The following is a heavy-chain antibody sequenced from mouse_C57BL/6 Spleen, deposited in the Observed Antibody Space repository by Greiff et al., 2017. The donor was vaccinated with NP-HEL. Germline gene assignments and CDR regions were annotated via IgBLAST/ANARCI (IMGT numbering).Heavy chain of an antibody. CDR2: INYDGSST. CDR1: GFTFSDYY. V-gene: IGHV5-16*01. J-gene: IGHJ4*01. D-gene: IGHD1-1*01. Sequence: EVQLVESEGGLVQPGSSMKLSCTASGFTFSDYYMAWVRQVPEKGLEWVANINYDGSSTYYLDSLKSRFIISRDNAKNILYLQMSSLKSEDTATYYCARDRGYYGSRYDYYAMDYWGQGTSVTVSS. CDR3: ARDRGYYGSRYDYYAMDY.